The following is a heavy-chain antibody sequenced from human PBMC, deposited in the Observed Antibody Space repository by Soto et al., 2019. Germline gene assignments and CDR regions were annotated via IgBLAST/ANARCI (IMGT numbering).Heavy chain of an antibody. J-gene: IGHJ3*02. CDR2: INPNSGGT. CDR1: GYTFTGYY. Sequence: QVQLVQSGAEVKKPGASVKVSCKASGYTFTGYYMHWVRQAPGQGLEWMGWINPNSGGTNYAQKFQGWVTMTRDTSISTAYMELSRLRSDDTAVYYCARVDIAVAGGLGAFDIWGQGTMVTVSS. CDR3: ARVDIAVAGGLGAFDI. V-gene: IGHV1-2*04. D-gene: IGHD6-13*01.